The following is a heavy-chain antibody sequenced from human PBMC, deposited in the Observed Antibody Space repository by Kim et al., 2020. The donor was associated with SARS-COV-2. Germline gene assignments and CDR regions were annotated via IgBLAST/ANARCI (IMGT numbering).Heavy chain of an antibody. V-gene: IGHV3-30*02. J-gene: IGHJ4*02. Sequence: DSVKGRFTISRDNSKNTLYLQMNSLRAEDTAVYYCAKASGYDFWSGYPHYWGQGTLVTVSS. CDR3: AKASGYDFWSGYPHY. D-gene: IGHD3-3*01.